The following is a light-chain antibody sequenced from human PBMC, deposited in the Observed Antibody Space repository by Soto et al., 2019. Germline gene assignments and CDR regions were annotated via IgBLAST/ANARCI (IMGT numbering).Light chain of an antibody. CDR2: LNSDGTH. CDR3: QTWCTGIHVV. V-gene: IGLV4-69*01. Sequence: QSVLTQSPSASASLGASVKLTCTLSSGHSSYAIAWHQQQPEKGPRYLMKLNSDGTHSKGDGIPDRFSGSSSGAERYLTISSLQSDDEADYYCQTWCTGIHVVFGGGTKLTVL. CDR1: SGHSSYA. J-gene: IGLJ2*01.